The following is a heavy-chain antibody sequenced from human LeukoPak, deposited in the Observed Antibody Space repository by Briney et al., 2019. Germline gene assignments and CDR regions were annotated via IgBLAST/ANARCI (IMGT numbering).Heavy chain of an antibody. CDR1: GGSISNYY. CDR2: IYYSGST. D-gene: IGHD6-6*01. V-gene: IGHV4-59*01. CDR3: ARRTDSGSWYFDL. Sequence: SETLSLTCTVSGGSISNYYWSWIRQPPGMGLEWIGNIYYSGSTNYNPSLKSRVTISVETSKNQFSLNLSSVTAADTAVYYCARRTDSGSWYFDLWGRGTLVTVSS. J-gene: IGHJ2*01.